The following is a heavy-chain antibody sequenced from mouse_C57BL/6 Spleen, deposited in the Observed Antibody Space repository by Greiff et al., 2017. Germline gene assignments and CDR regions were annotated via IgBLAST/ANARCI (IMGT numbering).Heavy chain of an antibody. CDR2: IDPSDSYT. D-gene: IGHD1-1*01. V-gene: IGHV1-69*01. CDR1: GYTFTSYW. CDR3: ASRYYYGSSYSSFDY. Sequence: QVQLQQPGAELVMPGASVKLSCKASGYTFTSYWMHWVKQRPGQGLEWIGEIDPSDSYTNYNQKFKGKSTLTVDKSSSTAYMQLSSLTSEDSAVYYCASRYYYGSSYSSFDYWGQGTTLTVSS. J-gene: IGHJ2*01.